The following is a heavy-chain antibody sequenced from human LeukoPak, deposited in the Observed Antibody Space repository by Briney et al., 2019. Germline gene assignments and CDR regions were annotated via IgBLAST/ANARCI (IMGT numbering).Heavy chain of an antibody. CDR3: ARDVGGYSSSWYPPTGFDP. V-gene: IGHV3-30-3*01. CDR1: GFTFSSYA. CDR2: ISYDGSNK. J-gene: IGHJ5*02. D-gene: IGHD6-13*01. Sequence: GRSLRLSCAASGFTFSSYAMRWVCQAPGKGLEWVAVISYDGSNKYYADSVKGRFTISRDNSKNTLYLQMNSLRAEDTAVYYCARDVGGYSSSWYPPTGFDPWGQGTLVTVSS.